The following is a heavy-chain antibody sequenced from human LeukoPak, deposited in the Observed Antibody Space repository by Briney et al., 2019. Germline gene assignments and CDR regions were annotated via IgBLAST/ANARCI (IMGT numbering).Heavy chain of an antibody. CDR1: GGSISSRSYY. CDR2: IYYSGST. CDR3: ARYSSGWYAQGFFFDY. D-gene: IGHD6-19*01. J-gene: IGHJ4*02. V-gene: IGHV4-39*01. Sequence: SETLSLTCTVSGGSISSRSYYWGWIRQSPGKGLEWIGSIYYSGSTYYDPSLKSRVTISVDTSKNQFSLKLSSVTAADTAVYYCARYSSGWYAQGFFFDYWGQGTLVTVSS.